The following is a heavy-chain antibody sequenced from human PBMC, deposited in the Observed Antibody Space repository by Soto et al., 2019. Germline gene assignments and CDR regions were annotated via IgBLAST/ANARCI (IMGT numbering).Heavy chain of an antibody. J-gene: IGHJ3*02. V-gene: IGHV1-18*01. CDR1: GYTFTSYG. Sequence: ASVKVSCKASGYTFTSYGISWVRQASGQGLEWMGWISTYNGNTNYAHKFQDRVTMTKDTSTSTAYMELRSLRSDDTAVYYCARASRYCSSTTCYAAFDIWGQGTMVTVSS. D-gene: IGHD2-2*01. CDR3: ARASRYCSSTTCYAAFDI. CDR2: ISTYNGNT.